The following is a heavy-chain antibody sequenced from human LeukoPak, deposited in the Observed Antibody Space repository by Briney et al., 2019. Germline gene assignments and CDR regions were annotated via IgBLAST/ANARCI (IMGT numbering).Heavy chain of an antibody. D-gene: IGHD2-15*01. CDR1: GFTFSDYW. CDR3: ARDSGRREDY. CDR2: IDPDGSHQ. V-gene: IGHV3-7*01. Sequence: GGSLRLSCAASGFTFSDYWATWVRQAPGKGLEWVANIDPDGSHQYYVDSVKGRFTISKDNAKNSLYLQMNSLRAEDTAVYYCARDSGRREDYWGQGAPVTVSS. J-gene: IGHJ4*02.